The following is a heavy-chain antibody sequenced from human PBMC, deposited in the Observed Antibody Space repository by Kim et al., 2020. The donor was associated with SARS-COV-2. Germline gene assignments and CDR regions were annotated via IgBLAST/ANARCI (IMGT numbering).Heavy chain of an antibody. CDR3: ARWFGELLYNRSLPYYYYGMDG. V-gene: IGHV3-33*01. D-gene: IGHD3-10*01. J-gene: IGHJ6*02. CDR2: IWYDGSNK. CDR1: GFTSSSYG. Sequence: GGSLRLSCAASGFTSSSYGMHWVRKAPGKGLEWVAVIWYDGSNKYYADSVKGRFTIFRDNSKNTLYLQMNSLRAEDTAVYYCARWFGELLYNRSLPYYYYGMDGWGQGTTVTVSS.